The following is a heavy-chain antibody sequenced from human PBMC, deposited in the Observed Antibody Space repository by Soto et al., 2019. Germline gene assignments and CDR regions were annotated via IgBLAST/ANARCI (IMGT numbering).Heavy chain of an antibody. J-gene: IGHJ4*02. Sequence: QVQLVQSGAEVKKPGASVKVSCKASGYTFTSYGINWVRQAPGQVIEWMGWISAYNGKTNYAQKLQGRVTMTTDTSTSKAYMELRSLRSYDTAMYYCARDKGDGSGSYFGYWGQGTLVTVSS. V-gene: IGHV1-18*01. CDR1: GYTFTSYG. D-gene: IGHD3-10*01. CDR3: ARDKGDGSGSYFGY. CDR2: ISAYNGKT.